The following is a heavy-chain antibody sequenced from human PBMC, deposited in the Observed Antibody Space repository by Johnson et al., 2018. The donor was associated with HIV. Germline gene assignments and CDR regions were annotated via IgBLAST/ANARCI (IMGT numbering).Heavy chain of an antibody. CDR2: IWYDGSRK. V-gene: IGHV3-30*02. CDR3: VKEACRGTVTQAPDAFDI. CDR1: GFIFSSYG. J-gene: IGHJ3*02. Sequence: QVQLVESGGGVVQPGGSLRLSCAASGFIFSSYGMHWVRQAPGKGLEWVAFIWYDGSRKYYPDSVKGRFTISRVNSKNMLYLQMNSLRVEDTAVYYCVKEACRGTVTQAPDAFDIWGQGTVVTVSS. D-gene: IGHD4-17*01.